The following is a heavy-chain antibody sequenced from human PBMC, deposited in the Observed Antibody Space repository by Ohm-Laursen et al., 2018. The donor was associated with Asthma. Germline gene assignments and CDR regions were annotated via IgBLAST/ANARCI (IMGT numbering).Heavy chain of an antibody. Sequence: ASVKVSCKASGYTFTSYGIGWVRQAPGQGLEWMGWISAKNGNTDFTQKLQGRVTLTTDTSTSTAYMEVRSLTSDDTAVYYCARVSCNDDICYSLFYNWGQGTLVTVSS. CDR2: ISAKNGNT. V-gene: IGHV1-18*04. J-gene: IGHJ4*02. D-gene: IGHD2-15*01. CDR1: GYTFTSYG. CDR3: ARVSCNDDICYSLFYN.